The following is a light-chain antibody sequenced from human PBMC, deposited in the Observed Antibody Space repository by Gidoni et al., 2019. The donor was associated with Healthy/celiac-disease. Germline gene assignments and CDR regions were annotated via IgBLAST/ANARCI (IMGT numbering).Light chain of an antibody. CDR3: QQYTSYPYT. V-gene: IGKV1-5*03. Sequence: DIQMTQSPSTLSASVGDRVTITCRASQSISSWLAWYQQKPGKAPKLLIYKAFSLESGVPSRFIGSGSGTEFTLTISSLQPDDFATYYCQQYTSYPYTFGQGTKLEIK. CDR2: KAF. J-gene: IGKJ2*01. CDR1: QSISSW.